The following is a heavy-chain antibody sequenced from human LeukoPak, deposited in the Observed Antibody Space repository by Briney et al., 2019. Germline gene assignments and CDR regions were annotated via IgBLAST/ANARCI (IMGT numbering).Heavy chain of an antibody. V-gene: IGHV3-7*03. CDR3: SRDPRHNDY. J-gene: IGHJ4*02. CDR1: GFTFRSYW. Sequence: GGSLRLSCAASGFTFRSYWMGWVRQAPGKGLEWVANIKQDGSEMYYVDSVKGRFTISRDNAKNSLYLHMNSLTVEDTAVYYCSRDPRHNDYWGQGTLVTVSS. CDR2: IKQDGSEM.